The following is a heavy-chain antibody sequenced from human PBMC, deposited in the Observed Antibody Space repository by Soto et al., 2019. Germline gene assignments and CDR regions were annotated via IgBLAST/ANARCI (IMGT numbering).Heavy chain of an antibody. D-gene: IGHD3-16*02. V-gene: IGHV1-8*01. CDR2: MNPNSGNT. J-gene: IGHJ4*01. CDR1: GSTFPIYD. CDR3: ALCGRGGYTEEKKY. Sequence: ASVNVSCKASGSTFPIYDTNWVRQATGQGLEWMGWMNPNSGNTGYAQKFQGRVTMTRNTSISTAYMELSSLRSEDTAVYYCALCGRGGYTEEKKYCGNXTLAIVSA.